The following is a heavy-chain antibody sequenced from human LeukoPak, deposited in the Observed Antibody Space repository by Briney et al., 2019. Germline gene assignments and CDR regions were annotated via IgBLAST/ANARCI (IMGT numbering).Heavy chain of an antibody. V-gene: IGHV3-9*01. CDR3: AKGVRITMVRGAFDI. Sequence: PGRSLRLSCAASGFTFSNYAMHWVRQAPGKGLEWVSGISWNSGSIVYADSVKGRFTISRDNAKNSLYLQMNSLRAEDTALYYCAKGVRITMVRGAFDIWGQGTMVTVSS. D-gene: IGHD3-10*01. CDR2: ISWNSGSI. J-gene: IGHJ3*02. CDR1: GFTFSNYA.